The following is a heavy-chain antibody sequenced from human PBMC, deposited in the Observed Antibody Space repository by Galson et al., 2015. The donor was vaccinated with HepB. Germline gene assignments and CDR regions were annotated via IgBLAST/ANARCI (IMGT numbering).Heavy chain of an antibody. J-gene: IGHJ5*02. CDR1: GYMFSSNA. D-gene: IGHD3-3*02. CDR3: ARGRLAGPAHQTLFWFDP. Sequence: SVKVSCKASGYMFSSNAMHWVRQAPGQRLEWMGRINGGNGHTKYSQNFQDRLIITRDTSATTAYMELSSLRSEDTAVYYCARGRLAGPAHQTLFWFDPWGQGTLVTVSS. V-gene: IGHV1-3*01. CDR2: INGGNGHT.